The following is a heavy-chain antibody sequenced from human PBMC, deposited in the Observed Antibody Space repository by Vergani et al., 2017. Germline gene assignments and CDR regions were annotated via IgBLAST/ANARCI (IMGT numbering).Heavy chain of an antibody. D-gene: IGHD3-22*01. CDR2: IRYDGSNK. J-gene: IGHJ4*02. V-gene: IGHV3-30*02. CDR1: GFTFSSYG. CDR3: AKDYYDSRGYWANFDY. Sequence: QVQLVESGGGVVQPGGSLRLSCAASGFTFSSYGMHWVRQAPGKGLEWVAFIRYDGSNKYYADSVKGRFTISRDNSKNTLYLQMNSLRAEDTAVYYCAKDYYDSRGYWANFDYWGQGTLVTVSS.